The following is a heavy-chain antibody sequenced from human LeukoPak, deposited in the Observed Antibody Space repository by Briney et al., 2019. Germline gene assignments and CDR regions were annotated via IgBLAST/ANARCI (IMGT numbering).Heavy chain of an antibody. CDR1: GFTFSSYS. CDR3: ARAPLWSKTIDY. V-gene: IGHV3-21*01. D-gene: IGHD5-18*01. J-gene: IGHJ4*02. CDR2: ISSSSSYI. Sequence: GGSLRLSCAASGFTFSSYSMNWVRQAPGKGLEWVSSISSSSSYIYYADSVKGRFTISRDNAKNSLYLQMNSLRAEDTAVYYCARAPLWSKTIDYWGQGALVTVSS.